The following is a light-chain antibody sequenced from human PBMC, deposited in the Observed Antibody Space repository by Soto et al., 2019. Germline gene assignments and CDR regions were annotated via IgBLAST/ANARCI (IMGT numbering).Light chain of an antibody. CDR2: DVS. CDR3: CSYAGSFASYV. Sequence: QSVLTQPRSVSGSPGQSVTISCTGTSSDVGDYNYVSWYQQHPGKAPKVMIYDVSKRPSGVPDRFSGSKSGNTASLTISGLRAEDEADYYCCSYAGSFASYVFGTGTKLTVL. V-gene: IGLV2-11*01. CDR1: SSDVGDYNY. J-gene: IGLJ1*01.